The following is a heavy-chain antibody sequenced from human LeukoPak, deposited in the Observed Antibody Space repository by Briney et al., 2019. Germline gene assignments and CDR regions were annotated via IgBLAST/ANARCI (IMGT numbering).Heavy chain of an antibody. J-gene: IGHJ5*02. CDR1: GFTFSSYA. Sequence: PGGSLRLSCAASGFTFSSYAMTWVRQAPGEGLEWVSAISGSGGTTYYADSVKGRFTISRDNSKNTLYLQMNSLRAEDTAVYYCAKGIEVGRYAPTDPWGQGTLVIVSS. CDR3: AKGIEVGRYAPTDP. V-gene: IGHV3-23*01. CDR2: ISGSGGTT. D-gene: IGHD2-15*01.